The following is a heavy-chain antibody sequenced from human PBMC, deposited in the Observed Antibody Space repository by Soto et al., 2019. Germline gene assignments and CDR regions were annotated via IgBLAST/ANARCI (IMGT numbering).Heavy chain of an antibody. V-gene: IGHV3-23*01. CDR1: GFTFSRYA. J-gene: IGHJ6*02. Sequence: GGSLRLSCAGSGFTFSRYAMNWVRQAPGKGLEWVSIISSRGDRTSYAESVKGRFTISRGDSKNTLFLHMNSLGAEDTAVYYCAKETGYSYGFQPNALDVWGQGTTVTVSS. CDR2: ISSRGDRT. D-gene: IGHD5-18*01. CDR3: AKETGYSYGFQPNALDV.